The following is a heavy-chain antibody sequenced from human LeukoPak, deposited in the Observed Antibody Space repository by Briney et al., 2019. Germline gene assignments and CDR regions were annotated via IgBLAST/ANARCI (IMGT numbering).Heavy chain of an antibody. CDR1: GFSFNNFA. CDR3: AKGSYDFVEVDYFDC. J-gene: IGHJ4*02. V-gene: IGHV3-23*01. CDR2: IIASSGST. Sequence: GGSLRLSCTASGFSFNNFAMSRVRQAPGKGLEWVSIIIASSGSTFYADSVKGRFTISRDNSKNTLYLQMNSLSVEDTAVYFCAKGSYDFVEVDYFDCWGQGALVT. D-gene: IGHD3-3*01.